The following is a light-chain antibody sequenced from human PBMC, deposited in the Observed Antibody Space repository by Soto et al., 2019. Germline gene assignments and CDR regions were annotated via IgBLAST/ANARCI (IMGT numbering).Light chain of an antibody. Sequence: EIGLTQSACTLSLSPGERATLSWRASQSVSSSALAWYQQKPGQAPRRLIYGASSRATGIPDRFSGSGYGTDFNLTISRLEPEDFAVYYCQYYGTSPQTFGQGTKVDIK. CDR1: QSVSSSA. CDR3: QYYGTSPQT. J-gene: IGKJ1*01. V-gene: IGKV3-20*01. CDR2: GAS.